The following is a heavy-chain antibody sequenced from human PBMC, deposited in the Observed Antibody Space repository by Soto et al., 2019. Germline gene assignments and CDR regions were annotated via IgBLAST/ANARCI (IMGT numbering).Heavy chain of an antibody. CDR1: GFTFTKAW. Sequence: PGGSLGLSCAASGFTFTKAWMSWVRQAPGKGLEWVGRLKSKSDGGTTDYAASVKGRFTISRDDSRNTLYLQMNSLKSEDTAVYYCAGGTGWRDEDYYYYGMDVWGQGTTVTVSS. CDR3: AGGTGWRDEDYYYYGMDV. V-gene: IGHV3-15*01. J-gene: IGHJ6*02. CDR2: LKSKSDGGTT. D-gene: IGHD6-19*01.